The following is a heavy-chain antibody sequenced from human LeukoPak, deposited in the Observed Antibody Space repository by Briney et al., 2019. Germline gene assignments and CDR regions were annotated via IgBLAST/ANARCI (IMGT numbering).Heavy chain of an antibody. Sequence: GGSLRLSCAASGFPFSDYYMSWIRQAPGKGLEWVAFMSSAGRTIYYADSVKGRFTISRDDAKNSVFLQMNNLRAEDTAVYYCARCSSEYGDYELDYWGQGTLVTVSS. J-gene: IGHJ4*02. CDR2: MSSAGRTI. V-gene: IGHV3-11*04. CDR3: ARCSSEYGDYELDY. CDR1: GFPFSDYY. D-gene: IGHD4-17*01.